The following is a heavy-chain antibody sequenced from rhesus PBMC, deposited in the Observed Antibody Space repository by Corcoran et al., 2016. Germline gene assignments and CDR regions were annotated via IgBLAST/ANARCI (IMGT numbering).Heavy chain of an antibody. V-gene: IGHV4-173*01. CDR2: ISGSGGST. Sequence: QVQLQESGPGVVKPSETLSLTCAVSGGSISDSYRWSWIRQPPGKGLEWIGRISGSGGSTDYNPSLKSRVTISTDTSKNQFSLKLSSVTAADTAVYYCAREEGYNWNFFDYWGQGVLVTVSS. CDR3: AREEGYNWNFFDY. D-gene: IGHD1-32*01. CDR1: GGSISDSY. J-gene: IGHJ4*01.